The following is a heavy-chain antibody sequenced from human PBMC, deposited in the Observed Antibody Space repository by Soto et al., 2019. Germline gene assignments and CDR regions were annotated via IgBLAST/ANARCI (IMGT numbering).Heavy chain of an antibody. Sequence: GGSLGLSCAASGFTFRNYGMHWVRQAPGKGLEWVAIIWYDGSNKYYADSAKGRFTISRDNSKNTVYLQMNSLRAEDTAMYYCAAGEPLNYRGQGTLVTVSS. V-gene: IGHV3-33*01. CDR3: AAGEPLNY. D-gene: IGHD3-10*01. CDR2: IWYDGSNK. J-gene: IGHJ4*02. CDR1: GFTFRNYG.